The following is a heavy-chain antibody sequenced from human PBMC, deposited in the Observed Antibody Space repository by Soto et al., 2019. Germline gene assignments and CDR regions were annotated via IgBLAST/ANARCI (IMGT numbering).Heavy chain of an antibody. CDR1: GFTFSNAW. Sequence: EVQLVESGGGLVKPGGSLRLSCAASGFTFSNAWMNWVRQAPGKGLEWVGRIKSKTDGGTTDYAAPVKGRFSISRDYSTNTLYMQMNSLKTEDTAVYYCTTEIVDSSCVFWVWYDFWGQGTLVTVSS. V-gene: IGHV3-15*07. D-gene: IGHD6-19*01. J-gene: IGHJ4*02. CDR2: IKSKTDGGTT. CDR3: TTEIVDSSCVFWVWYDF.